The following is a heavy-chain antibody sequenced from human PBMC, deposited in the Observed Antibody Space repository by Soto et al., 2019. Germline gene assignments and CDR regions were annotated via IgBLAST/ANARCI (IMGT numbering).Heavy chain of an antibody. Sequence: SETLSLTCTVSGGSINNYYWTWIRQPPGKGLEWIGYIDYSGSANYNPSLKSRVTISVDTSKNQFSLNLSSVTAAYTAVYYCARHLGLILAAPNFDYWGQGTLVTVSS. D-gene: IGHD3-16*01. CDR2: IDYSGSA. V-gene: IGHV4-59*08. CDR1: GGSINNYY. CDR3: ARHLGLILAAPNFDY. J-gene: IGHJ4*02.